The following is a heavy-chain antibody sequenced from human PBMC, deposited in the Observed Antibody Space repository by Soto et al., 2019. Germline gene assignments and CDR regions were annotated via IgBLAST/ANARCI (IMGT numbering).Heavy chain of an antibody. Sequence: GGSLRLSCAASGFTFSSYSMNWVRQAPGKGLEWVSSISSSSSYIYYADSVKGRFTISRDNAKNSLYLQMNSLRAEDTAVYYCARDRGTMVRGVIISEYYYGMDVWGQGTTVTVSS. CDR1: GFTFSSYS. CDR3: ARDRGTMVRGVIISEYYYGMDV. D-gene: IGHD3-10*01. CDR2: ISSSSSYI. V-gene: IGHV3-21*01. J-gene: IGHJ6*02.